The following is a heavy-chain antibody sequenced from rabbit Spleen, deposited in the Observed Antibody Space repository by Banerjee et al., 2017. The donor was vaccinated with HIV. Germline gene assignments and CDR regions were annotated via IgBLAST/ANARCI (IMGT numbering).Heavy chain of an antibody. CDR2: IYAGSSGSS. V-gene: IGHV1S40*01. Sequence: QSLEESGGDLVKPGASLTLTCTASGVSFTSNYYMCWVRQAPGKGLEWIACIYAGSSGSSYYASWVNGRFTISSNSNQNTVSLQINSLTAADTATYFCAREDVGGSVSLWGPGTLVTVS. J-gene: IGHJ4*01. D-gene: IGHD1-1*01. CDR1: GVSFTSNYY. CDR3: AREDVGGSVSL.